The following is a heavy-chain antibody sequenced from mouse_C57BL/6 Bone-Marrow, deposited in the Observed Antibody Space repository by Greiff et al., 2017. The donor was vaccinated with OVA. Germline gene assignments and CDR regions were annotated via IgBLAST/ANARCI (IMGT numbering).Heavy chain of an antibody. CDR3: ASYYDYLFAY. J-gene: IGHJ3*01. D-gene: IGHD2-4*01. V-gene: IGHV1-19*01. Sequence: VHVKQSGPVLVKPGASVKMSCKASGYTFTDYYMHWVKQSPGKSLEWIGVINPYDGGTSYNQKFKGKATLTVDKSSSTAYMKLNSLTSEDSAVYYCASYYDYLFAYWGQGTLVTVSA. CDR1: GYTFTDYY. CDR2: INPYDGGT.